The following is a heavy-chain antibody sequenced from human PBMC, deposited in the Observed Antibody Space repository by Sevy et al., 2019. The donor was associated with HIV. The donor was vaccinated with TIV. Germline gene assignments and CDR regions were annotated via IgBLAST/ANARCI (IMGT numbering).Heavy chain of an antibody. CDR2: IKSKTEGATR. D-gene: IGHD1-26*01. CDR3: TAGVGASDFDY. CDR1: GFSFSNAW. V-gene: IGHV3-15*01. Sequence: GGSLRLSCAASGFSFSNAWMSWVRQAPGKGLEWVGRIKSKTEGATRDFAAPVKGRLLISRDDSRNTVYQQMNSLKTEDTAVSYFTAGVGASDFDYWGQGTLDTVSS. J-gene: IGHJ4*02.